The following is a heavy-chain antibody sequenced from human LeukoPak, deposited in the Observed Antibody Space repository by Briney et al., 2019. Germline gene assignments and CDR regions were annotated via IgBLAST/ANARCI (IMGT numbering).Heavy chain of an antibody. Sequence: GGSLRLSCAASGFTFSSYSMNWVRQAPGKGLEWVSSISSSSSYIYYADSVKGRFTISRDNAKNSLYLQMNSLRAEDTAVYYCARGYSSSWYPPDFDYWGQGTLVTVSS. V-gene: IGHV3-21*01. CDR1: GFTFSSYS. CDR3: ARGYSSSWYPPDFDY. J-gene: IGHJ4*02. CDR2: ISSSSSYI. D-gene: IGHD6-13*01.